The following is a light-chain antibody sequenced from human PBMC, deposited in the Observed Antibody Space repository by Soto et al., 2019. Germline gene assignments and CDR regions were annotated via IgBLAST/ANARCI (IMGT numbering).Light chain of an antibody. Sequence: EIVLTQSPATLSLSPGERATLSCRASQSVGNYLAWFQHKPGQAPRLLIYDASNRATGIPARFSGSGSETDFTLTISSQEPEDFAVYYCHQRTNWPLTFGGGTKVEIK. CDR3: HQRTNWPLT. CDR2: DAS. CDR1: QSVGNY. V-gene: IGKV3-11*01. J-gene: IGKJ4*01.